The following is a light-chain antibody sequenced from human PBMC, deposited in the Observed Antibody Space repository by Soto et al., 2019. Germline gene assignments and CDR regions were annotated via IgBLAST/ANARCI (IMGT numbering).Light chain of an antibody. J-gene: IGKJ1*01. V-gene: IGKV1-5*01. Sequence: DTRMTQSPSTLSASVGDRVTITFRASQSVSMWLAWFQQKPGKAPRLLIYDASKFESGVPSRFSGSGSGTEFTLTISSLQPEDFATYYCQQSYSTPTFGQGTKVDIK. CDR1: QSVSMW. CDR3: QQSYSTPT. CDR2: DAS.